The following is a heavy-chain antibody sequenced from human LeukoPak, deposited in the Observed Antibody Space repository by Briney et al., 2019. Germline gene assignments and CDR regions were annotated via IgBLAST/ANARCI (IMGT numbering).Heavy chain of an antibody. CDR3: ASTTYSSSSPDY. J-gene: IGHJ4*02. D-gene: IGHD6-6*01. CDR2: INPNSGGT. CDR1: GYTFTVYY. V-gene: IGHV1-2*02. Sequence: ASVKVSFKSSGYTFTVYYMHWVRQAPGQGLEWMGWINPNSGGTNYAQKFQGRVTMTRDTSISTAYMELSRLRSDDTAVYYCASTTYSSSSPDYWGQGTLVTVSS.